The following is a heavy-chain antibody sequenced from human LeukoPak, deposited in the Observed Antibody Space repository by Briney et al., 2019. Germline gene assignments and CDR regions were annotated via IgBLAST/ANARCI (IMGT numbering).Heavy chain of an antibody. Sequence: SETLSLTCTVSGDSISSYYWSWIRQPPGKGLEWIGYTHYSGTSGYNPSLKSRVTISVDTPKNQFSLKLTSVTAADTAIYYCARHTNYFDCWGQGALVTVSS. J-gene: IGHJ4*02. CDR1: GDSISSYY. V-gene: IGHV4-59*01. CDR2: THYSGTS. D-gene: IGHD1-1*01. CDR3: ARHTNYFDC.